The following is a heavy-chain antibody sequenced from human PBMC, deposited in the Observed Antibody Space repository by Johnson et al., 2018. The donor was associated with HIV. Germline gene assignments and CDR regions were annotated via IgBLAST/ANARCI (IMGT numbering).Heavy chain of an antibody. CDR1: GFPFSNAW. CDR3: TTEGDAFDI. J-gene: IGHJ3*02. CDR2: LKSRADGGTT. V-gene: IGHV3-15*01. Sequence: VQLVESGGGVVQPGGSLRLYCRASGFPFSNAWMNWVSQAPGKGLEWVGRLKSRADGGTTDYAVSVKDRFTILRDDSKNTLYLQMSSLRTEDAGVYYCTTEGDAFDIWGQGTMVTVSS.